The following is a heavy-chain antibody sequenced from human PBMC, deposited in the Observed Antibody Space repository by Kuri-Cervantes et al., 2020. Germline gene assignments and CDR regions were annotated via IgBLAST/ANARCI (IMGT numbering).Heavy chain of an antibody. V-gene: IGHV3-48*01. CDR3: AKTAAMVPPGYFDY. Sequence: GGSLRLSCAASGFAFNTYSMNWVRQAPGKGLEWVSYISSRSSTIYYADSAKGRFTISRDNSKNTLYLQMNSLRAEDTAVYYCAKTAAMVPPGYFDYWGQGTLVTVSS. CDR1: GFAFNTYS. CDR2: ISSRSSTI. J-gene: IGHJ4*02. D-gene: IGHD5-18*01.